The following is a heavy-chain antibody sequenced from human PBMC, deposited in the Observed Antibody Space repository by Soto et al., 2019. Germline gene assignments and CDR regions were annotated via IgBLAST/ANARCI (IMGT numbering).Heavy chain of an antibody. CDR3: AKGDILTGYYSHPFDY. J-gene: IGHJ4*02. CDR2: ISGSGGST. D-gene: IGHD3-9*01. Sequence: PGGSLRLSCAASGFTFSSYAMSWVRQAPGKGLEWVSAISGSGGSTYYADSVKGRFTISRDNSKNTLYLQMNSLRAEDTAVYYCAKGDILTGYYSHPFDYWGQGTLVTVSS. CDR1: GFTFSSYA. V-gene: IGHV3-23*01.